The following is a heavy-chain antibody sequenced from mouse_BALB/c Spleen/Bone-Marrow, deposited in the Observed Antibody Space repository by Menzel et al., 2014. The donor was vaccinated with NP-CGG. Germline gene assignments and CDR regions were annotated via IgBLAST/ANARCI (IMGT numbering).Heavy chain of an antibody. CDR1: GYTFSSYW. D-gene: IGHD2-10*01. J-gene: IGHJ4*01. CDR3: ARAYCVNYDAMGY. CDR2: ILPGSGST. Sequence: VQVVESGAELMKPGASMKISCKATGYTFSSYWIEWVKQRPGHGLEWIGEILPGSGSTNYNERFKGKTTFTADTSSNTAYMQLNRLTSEDSAVYYCARAYCVNYDAMGYWGQGTSVTVSS. V-gene: IGHV1-9*01.